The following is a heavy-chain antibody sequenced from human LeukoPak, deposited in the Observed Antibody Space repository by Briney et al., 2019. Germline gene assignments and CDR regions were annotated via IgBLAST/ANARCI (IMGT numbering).Heavy chain of an antibody. CDR2: ISAYNGNT. V-gene: IGHV1-18*01. Sequence: ASVKVSCKASGYTFTSYGISWVRQAPGQGLEWMGWISAYNGNTNYAQKLQGRVTMTTDTSTSTAYMELRSLRSDDTAVYYCARGPEGYYYYYYMDVWAKGPRSPSP. J-gene: IGHJ6*03. CDR1: GYTFTSYG. CDR3: ARGPEGYYYYYYMDV.